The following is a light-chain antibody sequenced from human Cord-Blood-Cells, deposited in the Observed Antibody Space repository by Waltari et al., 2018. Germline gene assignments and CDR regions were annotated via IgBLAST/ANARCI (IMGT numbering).Light chain of an antibody. CDR3: QQYNSYSRT. Sequence: IQMTPPPSTLSASVGDRVTITCRASQSISSWLAWYQQKPGKAPKLLIYKASSLESGVPSRFSGSGSGTEFTLTISSLQPDDFATYYCQQYNSYSRTFGQGTKVEIK. CDR2: KAS. CDR1: QSISSW. V-gene: IGKV1-5*03. J-gene: IGKJ1*01.